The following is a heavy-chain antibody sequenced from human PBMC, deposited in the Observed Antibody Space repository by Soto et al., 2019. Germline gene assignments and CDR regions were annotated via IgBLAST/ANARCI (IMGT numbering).Heavy chain of an antibody. V-gene: IGHV3-23*01. CDR1: GFSFTTYG. D-gene: IGHD3-22*01. CDR3: TKSWLFEKNWFDP. CDR2: ISSTGLYT. J-gene: IGHJ5*02. Sequence: PGGSLRLSCAASGFSFTTYGMSWVRQAPGKGLEWVSDISSTGLYTYLADSGKGRFTISRDNSKNTLYLQMNSLRVDDMAVYFCTKSWLFEKNWFDPWGPGTLDTVSS.